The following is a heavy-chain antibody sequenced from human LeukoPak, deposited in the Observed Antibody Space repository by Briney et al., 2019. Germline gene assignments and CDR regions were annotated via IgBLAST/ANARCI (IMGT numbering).Heavy chain of an antibody. CDR3: ARENYYDSSGYYLDY. CDR2: IIPIFGTA. V-gene: IGHV1-69*05. D-gene: IGHD3-22*01. J-gene: IGHJ4*02. CDR1: GGTFSSYA. Sequence: SVKVSCKASGGTFSSYAVSWVRQAPGQGLEWMGRIIPIFGTANYAQKFQGRVTITTDESTSTAYMELSSLRSEDTAVYYCARENYYDSSGYYLDYWGQGTLVTVSS.